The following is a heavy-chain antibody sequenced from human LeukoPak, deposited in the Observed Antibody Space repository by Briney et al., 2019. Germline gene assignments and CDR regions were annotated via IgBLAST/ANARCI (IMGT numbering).Heavy chain of an antibody. CDR1: GYTFTGYY. CDR3: AREGLYYDSSGYYLGY. Sequence: ASVKVSCKASGYTFTGYYMHWVRQAPGQGLEWMGWINPNSGGTNYAQKFQGRVTMTRDTSISTAYMELSRLRSDDTAVYYCAREGLYYDSSGYYLGYWGQGTLVTVSS. D-gene: IGHD3-22*01. J-gene: IGHJ4*02. CDR2: INPNSGGT. V-gene: IGHV1-2*02.